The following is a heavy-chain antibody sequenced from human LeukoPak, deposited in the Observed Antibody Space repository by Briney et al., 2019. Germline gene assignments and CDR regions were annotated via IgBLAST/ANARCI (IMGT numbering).Heavy chain of an antibody. CDR3: ARAMAMVRGVIGPYYFDY. CDR1: GYTFTSYD. D-gene: IGHD3-10*01. CDR2: MNPNSGNT. V-gene: IGHV1-8*01. Sequence: ASVKVSCKASGYTFTSYDINWVRQATGHGLEWMGWMNPNSGNTGYAQKFQGRVTMTRNTSISIAYMELSSLRSEDTAVYYCARAMAMVRGVIGPYYFDYWGQGTLVTASS. J-gene: IGHJ4*02.